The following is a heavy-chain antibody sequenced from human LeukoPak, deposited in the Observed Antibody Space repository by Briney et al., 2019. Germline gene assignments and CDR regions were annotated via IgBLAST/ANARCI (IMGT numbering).Heavy chain of an antibody. D-gene: IGHD3-22*01. CDR3: AKGTYYYDSSGYAFDY. J-gene: IGHJ4*02. Sequence: QPGRSLRLSCAASGFTFSSYDMHWVRQAPGKGLEWVAVIWYDGSNKYYADSVRGRFTIARDNSKNTLYLQMNSLRAEDTAVYYCAKGTYYYDSSGYAFDYWGQGTLVTVSS. V-gene: IGHV3-33*06. CDR1: GFTFSSYD. CDR2: IWYDGSNK.